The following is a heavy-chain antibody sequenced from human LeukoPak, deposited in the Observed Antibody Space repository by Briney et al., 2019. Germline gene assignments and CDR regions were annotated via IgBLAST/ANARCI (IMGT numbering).Heavy chain of an antibody. CDR1: GCSISSGSY. Sequence: SETLSLTCTVSGCSISSGSYWGWIRQPPGKGLEWIVNIDHSGDTHYNPSLKSRVTMSVDTSKNQFSLKLSSVTAADTAVYYCARGGVPGLVGTKVRRPWFDPWGQGTLVTVSS. J-gene: IGHJ5*02. CDR3: ARGGVPGLVGTKVRRPWFDP. CDR2: IDHSGDT. D-gene: IGHD1-7*01. V-gene: IGHV4-38-2*02.